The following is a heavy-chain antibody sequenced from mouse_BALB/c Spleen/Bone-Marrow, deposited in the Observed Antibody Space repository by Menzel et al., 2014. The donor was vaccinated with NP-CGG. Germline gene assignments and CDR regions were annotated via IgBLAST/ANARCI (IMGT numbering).Heavy chain of an antibody. Sequence: EVQLQQSGPELVKPGASVKMSCKASGYTFTNYVMHWVKQKTGQGLEWIGYINPYNDGTKYNEKFKGKATLTSDKSSSTAYMDLSSLTSEDSAVYYCARVYYGYDGTSSWFAYWGQGTLVTVSA. CDR3: ARVYYGYDGTSSWFAY. V-gene: IGHV1-14*01. D-gene: IGHD2-2*01. CDR2: INPYNDGT. CDR1: GYTFTNYV. J-gene: IGHJ3*01.